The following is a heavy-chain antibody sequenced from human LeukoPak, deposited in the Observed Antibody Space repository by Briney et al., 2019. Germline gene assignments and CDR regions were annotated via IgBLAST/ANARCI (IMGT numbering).Heavy chain of an antibody. J-gene: IGHJ4*02. V-gene: IGHV1-69*01. CDR3: ARAPPLGKRGDYYFDY. CDR1: GGTFSSYA. CDR2: IIPIFGTA. Sequence: GSSVKVSCKASGGTFSSYAISWVRQAPGQGLEWMGGIIPIFGTANYAQKFQGRVTITADESTSTAYMELSSLRSEDTAVYCCARAPPLGKRGDYYFDYWGQGTLVTVSS. D-gene: IGHD3-10*01.